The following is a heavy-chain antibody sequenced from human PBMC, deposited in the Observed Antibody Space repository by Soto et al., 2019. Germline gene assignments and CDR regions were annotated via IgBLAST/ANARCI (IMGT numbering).Heavy chain of an antibody. CDR1: GGSLSGYY. CDR3: ARGQEGVVATH. CDR2: VKDGGHT. Sequence: QVQLQQWGAGLLKPSETLSLKCAVTGGSLSGYYWSWIRQPPGKGLEWIGEVKDGGHTNYSPSLRGRVTISSDTSNHQFSLRLNSVTAAATGVYYCARGQEGVVATHWDQGSLVTVSS. V-gene: IGHV4-34*01. D-gene: IGHD5-12*01. J-gene: IGHJ4*02.